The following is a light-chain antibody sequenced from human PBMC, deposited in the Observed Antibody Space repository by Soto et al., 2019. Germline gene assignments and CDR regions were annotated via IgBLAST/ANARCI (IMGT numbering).Light chain of an antibody. Sequence: DIQMTQSPSSLSASVGDRVTITCRASLPISNYLAWYQQKPGKIPNLLIYAASTLQAGVPSRTDFTLTISSLQPEDGAAYYCQKYNSAPLTFGGGTKVEIK. CDR2: AAS. CDR3: QKYNSAPLT. J-gene: IGKJ4*01. V-gene: IGKV1-27*01. CDR1: LPISNY.